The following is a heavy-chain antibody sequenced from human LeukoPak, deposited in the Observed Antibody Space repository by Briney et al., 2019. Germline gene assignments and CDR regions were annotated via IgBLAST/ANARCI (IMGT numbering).Heavy chain of an antibody. CDR1: EFTFNSYS. CDR3: ARDPFYFDAACSDDY. D-gene: IGHD3-22*01. Sequence: GGSLRLSCAASEFTFNSYSFNWIRQPPGGGLEWVSSSSSGSTYIYYSDSVKGRFTVSRDNAKDSLFLQMNNLRAEDTAVYYCARDPFYFDAACSDDYWGQGTLVTVSS. J-gene: IGHJ4*02. CDR2: SSSGSTYI. V-gene: IGHV3-21*01.